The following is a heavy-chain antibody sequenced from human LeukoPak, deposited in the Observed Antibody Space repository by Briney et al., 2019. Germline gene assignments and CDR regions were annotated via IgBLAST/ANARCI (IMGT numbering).Heavy chain of an antibody. CDR3: AIRGPYYYDSSGYYYDDYFDY. D-gene: IGHD3-22*01. CDR1: GGTFSSYA. V-gene: IGHV1-69*13. CDR2: IIPIFGTA. J-gene: IGHJ4*02. Sequence: SVKVSCKAPGGTFSSYAISWVRQAPGQGLEWMGGIIPIFGTANYAQKFQGRVTITADESTSTAYMELSSLRSEDTAVYYCAIRGPYYYDSSGYYYDDYFDYWGQGTLVTVSS.